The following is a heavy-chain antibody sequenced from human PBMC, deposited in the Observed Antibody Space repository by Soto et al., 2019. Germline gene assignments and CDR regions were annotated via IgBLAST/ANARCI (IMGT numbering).Heavy chain of an antibody. CDR1: GFNLSGSA. D-gene: IGHD2-2*01. Sequence: AGGSLRLSCAASGFNLSGSAMNWVRQAPGKGLEWLSVISYDGSKKYYADSVKGRFTISRDDSKNTLYLQMHSLRADDTAVYYCTRDRCSGTSCYFRYWGQGTLVTVSS. CDR2: ISYDGSKK. CDR3: TRDRCSGTSCYFRY. J-gene: IGHJ4*02. V-gene: IGHV3-30-3*01.